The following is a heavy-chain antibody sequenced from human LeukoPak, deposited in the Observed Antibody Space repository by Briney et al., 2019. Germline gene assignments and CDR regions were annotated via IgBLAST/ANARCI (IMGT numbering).Heavy chain of an antibody. CDR3: ARGENGRSWYFDL. D-gene: IGHD1-1*01. CDR1: GGSFSGYY. Sequence: SETLSLTCAIYGGSFSGYYWSWIRQPPGKGLEWIGELSHRGGTNYNPSLKSRVTISLDTSKNQLSLKLSSVTAADTAVYYCARGENGRSWYFDLWGRGTLVTVSS. CDR2: LSHRGGT. V-gene: IGHV4-34*01. J-gene: IGHJ2*01.